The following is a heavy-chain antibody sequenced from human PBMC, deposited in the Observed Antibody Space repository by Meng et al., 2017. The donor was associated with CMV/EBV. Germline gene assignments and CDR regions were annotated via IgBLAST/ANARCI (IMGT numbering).Heavy chain of an antibody. Sequence: SGPTLVKPTQTLTLTCTFSGFSLSTSGMCVSWVRQPPGKALEWLALIDWDDDKYYSTPLKTRLTISKDTSKNQVVLTMTNMDPVDTATYYCARMGAHYYDYGMDVWGQGTTVTVSS. V-gene: IGHV2-70*20. CDR2: IDWDDDK. J-gene: IGHJ6*02. CDR3: ARMGAHYYDYGMDV. D-gene: IGHD1-26*01. CDR1: GFSLSTSGMC.